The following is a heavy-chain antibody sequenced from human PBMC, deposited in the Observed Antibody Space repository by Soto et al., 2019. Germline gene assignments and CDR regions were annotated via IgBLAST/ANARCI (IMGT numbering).Heavy chain of an antibody. CDR1: GGSISSDDFY. D-gene: IGHD2-21*01. Sequence: QVQLQESGPGLVKPSQTLSLTCTVSGGSISSDDFYWSWIRQPPGKGLEWIGHIYSSGSTNYNPSLKSRITISVDTSKNQFALKLSSVTAADTAVYFCAKGGGALDDWNFDLWGRGTLVTVSS. CDR3: AKGGGALDDWNFDL. J-gene: IGHJ2*01. CDR2: IYSSGST. V-gene: IGHV4-30-4*08.